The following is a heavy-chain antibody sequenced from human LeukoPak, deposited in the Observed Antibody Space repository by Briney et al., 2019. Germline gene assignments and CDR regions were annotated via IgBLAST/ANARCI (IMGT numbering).Heavy chain of an antibody. J-gene: IGHJ4*02. CDR2: VFSSGGT. D-gene: IGHD6-13*01. V-gene: IGHV4-59*08. Sequence: SETLSLTCTVSGGSISGYSWGWIRRPPGKGLEWFGYVFSSGGTNYNASLRSRLTISVDTSKNQFSLKLTSVTAADTAVYYCARRLKLSSSWAYFDYWGQGTPVTVSS. CDR1: GGSISGYS. CDR3: ARRLKLSSSWAYFDY.